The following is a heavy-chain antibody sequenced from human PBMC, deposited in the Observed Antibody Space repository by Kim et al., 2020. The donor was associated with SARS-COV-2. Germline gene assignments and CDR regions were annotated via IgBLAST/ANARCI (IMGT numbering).Heavy chain of an antibody. CDR2: IYYSGST. D-gene: IGHD3-9*01. J-gene: IGHJ3*02. CDR3: ARQAYYDILTGPVRDDAFDI. CDR1: GGSISSYY. Sequence: SETLSLTCTVSGGSISSYYWSWIRQPPGKGLEWIGYIYYSGSTNYNPSLKSRVTISVDTSKNQFSLKLSSVTAADTAVYYCARQAYYDILTGPVRDDAFDIWGQGTMVTVSS. V-gene: IGHV4-59*08.